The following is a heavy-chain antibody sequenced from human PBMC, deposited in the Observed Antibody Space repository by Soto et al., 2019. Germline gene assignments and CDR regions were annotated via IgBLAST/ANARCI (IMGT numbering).Heavy chain of an antibody. V-gene: IGHV3-30*18. CDR2: ISYDGSNR. D-gene: IGHD6-25*01. CDR1: GFTFSSYG. Sequence: QVQLVESGGGVVQPGRSLRLSCAASGFTFSSYGMHWVRQAPGKGLEWVAVISYDGSNRYYADSVKGRFTISRDHSKNTLYLQMNSLIAEDTAVYYCAKDRSGSWTFDYWGQGTLVTVSA. J-gene: IGHJ4*02. CDR3: AKDRSGSWTFDY.